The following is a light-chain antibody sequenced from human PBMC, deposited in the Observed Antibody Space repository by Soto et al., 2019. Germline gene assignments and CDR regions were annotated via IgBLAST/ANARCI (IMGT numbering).Light chain of an antibody. CDR2: EVT. CDR1: SSDVGLFNY. J-gene: IGLJ2*01. Sequence: QSVLTQPASVSGSPGQSITISCTGTSSDVGLFNYVSWYQQHPGKAPKLMIYEVTNRPSGVSNRFSGSKSGNTASLTISGLQAEDEADYYCNSYTSSSTLVFGGGTKLTVL. CDR3: NSYTSSSTLV. V-gene: IGLV2-14*01.